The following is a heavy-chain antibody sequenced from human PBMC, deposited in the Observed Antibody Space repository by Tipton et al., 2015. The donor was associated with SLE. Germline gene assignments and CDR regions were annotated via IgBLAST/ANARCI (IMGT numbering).Heavy chain of an antibody. CDR1: GGSISSYY. J-gene: IGHJ2*01. Sequence: TLSLTCTVSGGSISSYYWSWIRQPPGKGLEWIGSIYYSGSTYYNLSLKSRVTISVDTSKNQFSLKLSSVTAADTAVYYCAKPDSGYFDLWGRGTLVTVSS. CDR3: AKPDSGYFDL. CDR2: IYYSGST. D-gene: IGHD1-14*01. V-gene: IGHV4-59*05.